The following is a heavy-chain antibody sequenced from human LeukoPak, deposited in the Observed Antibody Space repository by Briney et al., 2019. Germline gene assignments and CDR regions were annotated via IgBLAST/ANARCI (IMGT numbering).Heavy chain of an antibody. CDR2: ISSSSSYI. D-gene: IGHD2-2*01. CDR1: GFTFSSYS. V-gene: IGHV3-21*01. Sequence: PGGSLRLSCAASGFTFSSYSMNWVRQAPGKGLEWVSSISSSSSYIYYADSVKGRFTISRDNAKNSLYLQMNSLRAEDTAVYYRATEVYQLLPPDYWGQGTLVTVSS. J-gene: IGHJ4*02. CDR3: ATEVYQLLPPDY.